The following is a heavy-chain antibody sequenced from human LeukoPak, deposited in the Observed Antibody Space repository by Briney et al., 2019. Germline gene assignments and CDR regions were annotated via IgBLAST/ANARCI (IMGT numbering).Heavy chain of an antibody. CDR1: GFTVSTQC. Sequence: PGGSLRLSCTASGFTVSTQCMTWVRQAPGKGLEWVSTIYSGGTTYYADSVMGRFTISRHNSRNTLYLQMNSLRAEDTAVYYCARVDTVMAYYFDLWGQGTLVTVSS. J-gene: IGHJ4*02. D-gene: IGHD5-18*01. CDR3: ARVDTVMAYYFDL. CDR2: IYSGGTT. V-gene: IGHV3-53*04.